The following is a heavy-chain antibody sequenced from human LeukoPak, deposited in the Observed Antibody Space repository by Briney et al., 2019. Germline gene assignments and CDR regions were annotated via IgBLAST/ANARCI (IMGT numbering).Heavy chain of an antibody. CDR2: IYSGGST. CDR1: GFTVSSNY. V-gene: IGHV3-53*01. Sequence: GGSLRLSCAASGFTVSSNYMSWVHQAPGKGLEWVSVIYSGGSTYYADSVKGRFTISRDNSKNTLYLQMNSLRAEDTAVYYCASRSIAAAGGIDPWGQGTLVTVSS. CDR3: ASRSIAAAGGIDP. D-gene: IGHD6-13*01. J-gene: IGHJ5*02.